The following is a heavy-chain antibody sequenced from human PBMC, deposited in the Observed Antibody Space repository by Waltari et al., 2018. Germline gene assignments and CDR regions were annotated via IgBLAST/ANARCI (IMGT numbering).Heavy chain of an antibody. CDR1: GFTFTSYA. Sequence: DVQLLESGGGLVQPGGSLRLSCAASGFTFTSYALSWVRQAPGKGLEWVSGITGGGTGTYYTQSVKGRFTISRDNSKNTVYLQMNSLRAEDTALYYCAKDSAVASVNYFDYWGQGALVTVSS. J-gene: IGHJ4*02. CDR3: AKDSAVASVNYFDY. V-gene: IGHV3-23*01. CDR2: ITGGGTGT.